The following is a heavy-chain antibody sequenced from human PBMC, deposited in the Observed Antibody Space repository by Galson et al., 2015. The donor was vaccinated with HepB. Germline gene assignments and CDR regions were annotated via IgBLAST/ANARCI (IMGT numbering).Heavy chain of an antibody. CDR2: IIPVSDAT. D-gene: IGHD3-10*01. CDR3: ARRRSSGSYYPLDS. CDR1: EDTFSNTA. V-gene: IGHV1-69*06. Sequence: SVMVACEAYEDTFSNTAIKGVRQAPGERPVWMPEIIPVSDATIHAQKFQGRLTLTADKSTNTAYMELSSLTSDDTAIYYCARRRSSGSYYPLDSWGQGTLVTVSS. J-gene: IGHJ4*02.